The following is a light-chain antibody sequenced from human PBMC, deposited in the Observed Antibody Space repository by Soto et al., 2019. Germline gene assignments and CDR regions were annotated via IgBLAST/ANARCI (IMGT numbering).Light chain of an antibody. CDR2: AAS. CDR3: QQTRSYPST. J-gene: IGKJ4*01. V-gene: IGKV1-9*01. CDR1: QDIAIY. Sequence: IQLTQSPSSLSASVGDRVTITCRASQDIAIYLAWYQQKPGEAPKLLIYAASTLHGGVPSRFSGSGSGTDFALTITSLQAEDFATYYCQQTRSYPSTFGGGTKVEIK.